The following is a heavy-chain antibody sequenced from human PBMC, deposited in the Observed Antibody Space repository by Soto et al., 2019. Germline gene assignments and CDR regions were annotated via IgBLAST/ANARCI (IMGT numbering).Heavy chain of an antibody. CDR3: ARVRITMIGIFDY. D-gene: IGHD3-22*01. CDR1: GGSISSGGYY. V-gene: IGHV4-31*03. Sequence: SETLSLTCTVSGGSISSGGYYWSWIRQHPGKGLEWIGYIYYSGSTYYNPSLKSRVTISVDTSKNQFSLKLSSVTAADTAVYYCARVRITMIGIFDYWGQGTLVTVSS. J-gene: IGHJ4*02. CDR2: IYYSGST.